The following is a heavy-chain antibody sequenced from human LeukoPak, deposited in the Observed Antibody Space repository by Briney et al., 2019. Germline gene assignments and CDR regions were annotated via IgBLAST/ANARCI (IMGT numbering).Heavy chain of an antibody. CDR3: AKSPWNGKFRAYFDY. J-gene: IGHJ4*02. V-gene: IGHV3-21*01. CDR1: GFTFSSYG. Sequence: GGSLRLSCAASGFTFSSYGMSWVRQAPGKGLEWVSSISSSSSYIYYADSVKGRFTISRDNSKNTLYLQMNSLRAEDTAVYYCAKSPWNGKFRAYFDYWGQGTLVTVSS. D-gene: IGHD1-1*01. CDR2: ISSSSSYI.